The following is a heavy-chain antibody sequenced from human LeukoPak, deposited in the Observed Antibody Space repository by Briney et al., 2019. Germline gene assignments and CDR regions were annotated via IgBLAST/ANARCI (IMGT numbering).Heavy chain of an antibody. D-gene: IGHD3-22*01. V-gene: IGHV3-7*01. CDR2: IKQDGSEK. CDR1: GFTFSSYW. Sequence: GSLRLSCAASGFTFSSYWMSWVRQAPGKGLEWVANIKQDGSEKYYVDSVKGRFTISRDNAKNSLYLQMNSLRAEDTAVYYCARVAYYYDSSDYYDDAFDIWGQGTMVTVSS. J-gene: IGHJ3*02. CDR3: ARVAYYYDSSDYYDDAFDI.